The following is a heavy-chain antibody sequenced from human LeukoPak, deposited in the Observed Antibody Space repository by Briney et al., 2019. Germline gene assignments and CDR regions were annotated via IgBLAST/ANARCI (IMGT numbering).Heavy chain of an antibody. V-gene: IGHV1-69*05. J-gene: IGHJ5*02. CDR2: IIPIFGTA. CDR1: GYTFTSYG. CDR3: ARDVVVVAANWFDP. Sequence: GASVKVSCKASGYTFTSYGISWVRQAPGQGLEWMGRIIPIFGTANYAQKFQGRVTITTDESTSTAYMELSSLRSEDTAVYYCARDVVVVAANWFDPWGQGTLVTVSS. D-gene: IGHD2-15*01.